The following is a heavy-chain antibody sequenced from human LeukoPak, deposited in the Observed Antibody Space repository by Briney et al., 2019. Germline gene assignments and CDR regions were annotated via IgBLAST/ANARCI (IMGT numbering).Heavy chain of an antibody. J-gene: IGHJ4*02. Sequence: GGSLRLSCAASGFTFSSYAMSWVRQAPGKGLEWVSAISGSGGSTYYADSVKGRFTISRDNSKNTLYLQMNSLRAEDTAVYYCAKDSAPSGYEPLDYWGQGTLVTVSS. CDR1: GFTFSSYA. CDR3: AKDSAPSGYEPLDY. V-gene: IGHV3-23*01. CDR2: ISGSGGST. D-gene: IGHD3-22*01.